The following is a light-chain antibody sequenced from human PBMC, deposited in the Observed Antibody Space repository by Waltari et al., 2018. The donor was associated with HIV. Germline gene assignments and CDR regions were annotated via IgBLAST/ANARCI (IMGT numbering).Light chain of an antibody. V-gene: IGLV3-19*01. CDR1: NLRTYY. CDR3: KTRDRSGNLYV. Sequence: SSELTQDPAVSVALGQTVKITCQGDNLRTYYASWYQQKPGQAPVLVSYGKNRRPSEIPDRLSSSASRNTASLIITGAQAEDEAEYYCKTRDRSGNLYVFGTGTTVTVL. CDR2: GKN. J-gene: IGLJ1*01.